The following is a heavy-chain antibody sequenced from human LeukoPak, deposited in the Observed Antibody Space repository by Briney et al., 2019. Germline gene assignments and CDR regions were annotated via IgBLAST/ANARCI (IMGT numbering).Heavy chain of an antibody. Sequence: ASVKVSCKASGYTLTDYYIHWVRQAPGQGLEWMGWINPNSGDTHYAQKFQGRVTMTRDTSISTAYMELSRLRSDDTAVYYCARDQGRGYSYGLYYFDYWGQGTLVTVSS. J-gene: IGHJ4*02. D-gene: IGHD5-18*01. CDR2: INPNSGDT. V-gene: IGHV1-2*02. CDR3: ARDQGRGYSYGLYYFDY. CDR1: GYTLTDYY.